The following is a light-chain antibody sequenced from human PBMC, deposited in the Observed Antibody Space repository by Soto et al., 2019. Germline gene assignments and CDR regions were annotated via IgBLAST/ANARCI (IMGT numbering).Light chain of an antibody. CDR1: QSVSSSY. CDR2: GVS. Sequence: IVMTPSPATLSVSPGARATLSCRASQSVSSSYLAWYQQQPGQAPRLLMYGVSTRATGMPARFSGSGSGTEFTLTISSLQSEDFAVYYCQHYNNWPLTFGGRTKVDIK. V-gene: IGKV3D-15*01. J-gene: IGKJ4*01. CDR3: QHYNNWPLT.